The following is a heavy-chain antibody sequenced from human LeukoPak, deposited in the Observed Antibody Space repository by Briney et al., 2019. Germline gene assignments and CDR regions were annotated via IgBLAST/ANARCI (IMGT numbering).Heavy chain of an antibody. D-gene: IGHD3-10*01. CDR1: GFTFSSYD. J-gene: IGHJ4*02. Sequence: GGSLRLSCAASGFTFSSYDMSWVRQAPGKGLEWVSVISGSGGSTNYADSVKGRFTISRDNSKNTLYLQMNSLRADDTAVYYCAKDSSTMADHWGQGTLVTVSS. CDR3: AKDSSTMADH. CDR2: ISGSGGST. V-gene: IGHV3-23*01.